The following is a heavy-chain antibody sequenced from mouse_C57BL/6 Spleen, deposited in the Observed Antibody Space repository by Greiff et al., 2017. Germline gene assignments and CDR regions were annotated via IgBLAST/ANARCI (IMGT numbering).Heavy chain of an antibody. Sequence: VQLQQSGAELARPGASVKLSCKASGYTFTSYGISWVKQRTGQGLEWIGEIYPRSGNTYYNEKFKGKATLTADKSSSTAYMELRSLTSEDSAVYFCARRAVVAPYGYFDVWGTGTTVTVSS. CDR2: IYPRSGNT. J-gene: IGHJ1*03. CDR3: ARRAVVAPYGYFDV. CDR1: GYTFTSYG. V-gene: IGHV1-81*01. D-gene: IGHD1-1*01.